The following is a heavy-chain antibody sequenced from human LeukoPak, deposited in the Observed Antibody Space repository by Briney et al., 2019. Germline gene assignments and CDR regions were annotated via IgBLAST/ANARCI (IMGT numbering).Heavy chain of an antibody. CDR2: INHSGST. D-gene: IGHD3-22*01. Sequence: SETLSLTCTVSGGSISSIKYYWGWIRQPPGKGLEWIGEINHSGSTNYNPSLKSRVTISVDTSKNQFSLKLSSVTAADTAVYYCARGGKQGARIVVVKRGAFDIWGQGTMVTVSS. V-gene: IGHV4-39*07. CDR1: GGSISSIKYY. J-gene: IGHJ3*02. CDR3: ARGGKQGARIVVVKRGAFDI.